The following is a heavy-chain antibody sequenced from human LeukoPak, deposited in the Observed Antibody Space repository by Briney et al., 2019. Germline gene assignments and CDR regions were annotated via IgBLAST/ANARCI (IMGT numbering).Heavy chain of an antibody. CDR2: IRYDGSYK. Sequence: GGSLRLSCAASGFTFSSYVMHCVRQAPGKGLEWVAFIRYDGSYKYYADSVKGRFTISRDNSKNTLYLQMNSLRAEDTAIYYCAKNGDRGAYCTGGTCYPYFYYYMDVWGKGTTVTI. CDR1: GFTFSSYV. CDR3: AKNGDRGAYCTGGTCYPYFYYYMDV. V-gene: IGHV3-30*02. D-gene: IGHD2-15*01. J-gene: IGHJ6*03.